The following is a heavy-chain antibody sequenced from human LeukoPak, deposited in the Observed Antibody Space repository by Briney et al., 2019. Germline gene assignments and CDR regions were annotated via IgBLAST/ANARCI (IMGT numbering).Heavy chain of an antibody. D-gene: IGHD4-23*01. V-gene: IGHV4-59*08. CDR1: GGSLTHYC. CDR3: ARTWAVKWELPGQFDY. J-gene: IGHJ4*02. CDR2: VYYKGTT. Sequence: PWETLSLTCTVSGGSLTHYCRNWLRRSPGKTLEWIGVVYYKGTTNYNPSLKSLVTMSVDKSKPQFYLRLTSVTAADTAVYYCARTWAVKWELPGQFDYWGQGRLVTFSS.